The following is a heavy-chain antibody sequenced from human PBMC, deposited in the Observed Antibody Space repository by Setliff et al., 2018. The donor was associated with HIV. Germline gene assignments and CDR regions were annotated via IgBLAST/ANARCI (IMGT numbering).Heavy chain of an antibody. V-gene: IGHV5-51*01. CDR2: IYPDDSDI. J-gene: IGHJ3*01. CDR3: ARRDGRSMNAFQI. CDR1: DYTFTTYW. D-gene: IGHD2-21*01. Sequence: LKISCKALDYTFTTYWIAWVRQMPGEGLEWMGIIYPDDSDIRYNPSFQNQITISADKSIATAYLQLNNLKASDTATYYCARRDGRSMNAFQIWGPGTMVTVS.